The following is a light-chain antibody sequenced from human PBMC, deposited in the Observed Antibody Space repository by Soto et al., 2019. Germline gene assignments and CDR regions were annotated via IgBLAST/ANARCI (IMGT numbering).Light chain of an antibody. J-gene: IGKJ5*01. CDR2: GAF. V-gene: IGKV3-11*01. CDR3: QQRNIWPPVT. Sequence: EIVLTQSPATLSLSPGERATLSCMASPSVPNYLAWYQQKPGQAPSLLIYGAFNRATGIPARFSGSGSGADFTLTISSLQPEDFAVYYCQQRNIWPPVTFGQGTRLEIK. CDR1: PSVPNY.